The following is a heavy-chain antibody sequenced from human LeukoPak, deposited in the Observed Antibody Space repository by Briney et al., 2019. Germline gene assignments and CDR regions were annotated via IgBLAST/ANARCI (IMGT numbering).Heavy chain of an antibody. CDR1: GFTFSRYW. J-gene: IGHJ4*02. CDR3: ARVLDGVGATRSFDY. D-gene: IGHD1-26*01. CDR2: INSDGSST. V-gene: IGHV3-74*01. Sequence: GGSLRLSCAASGFTFSRYWMHWVRQAPGKGLVWVSRINSDGSSTSYADSVKGRFTISRDNAKNTLYLQMNSLRAEDTAVYYCARVLDGVGATRSFDYWGQGTLVTVSS.